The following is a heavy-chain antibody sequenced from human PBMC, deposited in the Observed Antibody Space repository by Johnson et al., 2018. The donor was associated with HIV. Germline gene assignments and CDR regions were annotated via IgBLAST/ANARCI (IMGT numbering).Heavy chain of an antibody. Sequence: VQLVESGGGLVEPGGSLRLSCAASGFTFSNAWMSWVRQAPGKGLEWVGRIRNKPSSYSTEYAASVKGRFTVSRDDSKNSVYLQMSSLRADDTAVYYCARKKDAAFDIWGQGTMVTVSS. CDR2: IRNKPSSYST. CDR1: GFTFSNAW. J-gene: IGHJ3*02. CDR3: ARKKDAAFDI. V-gene: IGHV3-72*01.